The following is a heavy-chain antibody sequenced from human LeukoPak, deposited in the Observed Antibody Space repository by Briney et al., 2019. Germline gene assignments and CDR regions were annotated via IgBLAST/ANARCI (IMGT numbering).Heavy chain of an antibody. CDR3: ARDEGAGSTSCFRA. V-gene: IGHV1-18*01. CDR1: GYTFTSYG. D-gene: IGHD2-2*01. J-gene: IGHJ4*02. CDR2: ISAYNGNT. Sequence: GASVKVSCKASGYTFTSYGISWVRQAPGRGLEWMGWISAYNGNTNYAQKLQGRVTMTTDTSTSTAYMELRSLRSDDTAVYYCARDEGAGSTSCFRAWGQGTLVTVSS.